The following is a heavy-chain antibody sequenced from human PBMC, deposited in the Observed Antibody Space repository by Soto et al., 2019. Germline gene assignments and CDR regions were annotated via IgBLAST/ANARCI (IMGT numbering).Heavy chain of an antibody. CDR1: GGSISSYY. Sequence: ETLSLTCTVSGGSISSYYWSWGRQPPGKGLEWIGYIYYSGSTNYNPSLKSRVTISVDTSKNQFSLKLSSVTAADTAVYYCARHPRAGAFDIWGQGTMVTVSS. CDR3: ARHPRAGAFDI. V-gene: IGHV4-59*08. J-gene: IGHJ3*02. D-gene: IGHD6-19*01. CDR2: IYYSGST.